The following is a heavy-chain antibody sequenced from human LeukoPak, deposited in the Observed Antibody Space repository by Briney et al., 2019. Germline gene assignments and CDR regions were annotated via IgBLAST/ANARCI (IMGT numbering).Heavy chain of an antibody. D-gene: IGHD2-15*01. Sequence: ASVKVSCKASGYTFPGYYMHWVRQAPGQGLQWMGWLNPNSGGTNYAQEFQDRVNMTRDTSISTAYMELSRLRSDDTAVYYCARVYSIRSFDYWGQGTLVTVSS. CDR2: LNPNSGGT. CDR3: ARVYSIRSFDY. J-gene: IGHJ4*02. CDR1: GYTFPGYY. V-gene: IGHV1-2*02.